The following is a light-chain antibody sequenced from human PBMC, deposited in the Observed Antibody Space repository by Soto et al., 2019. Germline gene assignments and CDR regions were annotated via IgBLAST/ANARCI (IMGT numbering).Light chain of an antibody. Sequence: ETVLTQSPATLSLSPGERANISCRASQSVTTYLAWYQQKPGQAPRLLIYDASDRATGIPARFSGSGSGTEFTLTISSLQPDDFATYYCQQYNSYSTFGQGTKVDI. CDR3: QQYNSYST. CDR1: QSVTTY. CDR2: DAS. V-gene: IGKV3-11*01. J-gene: IGKJ1*01.